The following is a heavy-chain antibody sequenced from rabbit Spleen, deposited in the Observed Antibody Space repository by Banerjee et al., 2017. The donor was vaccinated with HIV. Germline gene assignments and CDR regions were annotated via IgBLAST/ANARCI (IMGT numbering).Heavy chain of an antibody. CDR1: GFSFSNGYV. CDR3: ARGSAAMTMVITGFYLNL. Sequence: QEQLEESGGDLVKPEGSLTLTCKASGFSFSNGYVMCWVRQAPGKGLECIACIYGDRSGSTYYANWAKGRFTISRTSSTTVTLEMTSLTAADTATYFCARGSAAMTMVITGFYLNLWGQGTLVTVS. D-gene: IGHD2-1*01. J-gene: IGHJ4*01. V-gene: IGHV1S45*01. CDR2: IYGDRSGST.